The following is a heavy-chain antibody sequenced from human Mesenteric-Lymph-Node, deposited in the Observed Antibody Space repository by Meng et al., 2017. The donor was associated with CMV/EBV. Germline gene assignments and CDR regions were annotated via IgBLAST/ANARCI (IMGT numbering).Heavy chain of an antibody. Sequence: GVYGGSVSGDYWSWSRQPPGKGLEWIGEINHSGSTNYNPSLKSRVTISVDTSKNQFSLKLSSVTAADTAVYYCASPGYSGYRRLFDYWGQGTLVTVSS. CDR2: INHSGST. V-gene: IGHV4-34*01. D-gene: IGHD5-12*01. CDR3: ASPGYSGYRRLFDY. CDR1: GGSVSGDY. J-gene: IGHJ4*02.